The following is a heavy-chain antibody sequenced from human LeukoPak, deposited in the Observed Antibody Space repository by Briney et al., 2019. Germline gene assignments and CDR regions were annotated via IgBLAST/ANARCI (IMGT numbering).Heavy chain of an antibody. D-gene: IGHD3-10*01. CDR1: GGSISSSSYY. V-gene: IGHV4-39*07. CDR2: IHYSGST. J-gene: IGHJ5*02. Sequence: SETLSLTCTVSGGSISSSSYYWGWIRQPPGKGLEWIGSIHYSGSTNYNPSLKSRVTISVDTSKNQFSLKLSSVTAADTAVYYCARSTGGSGSYFPLFRFDPWGQGTLVTVSS. CDR3: ARSTGGSGSYFPLFRFDP.